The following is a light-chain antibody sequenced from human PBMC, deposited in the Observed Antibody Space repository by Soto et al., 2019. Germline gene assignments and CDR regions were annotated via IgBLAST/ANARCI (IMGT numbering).Light chain of an antibody. CDR3: LISAPGARV. CDR1: TGAVTSGHY. CDR2: DTN. V-gene: IGLV7-46*01. Sequence: QTVVTQEPSLTVSPGGTVSLTCASSTGAVTSGHYPYWFQQKPGQAPRTLIYDTNNRHSWTPARFSGSLLGGKAALTLSGAQPEDEADYYCLISAPGARVFGGGTKLTVL. J-gene: IGLJ3*02.